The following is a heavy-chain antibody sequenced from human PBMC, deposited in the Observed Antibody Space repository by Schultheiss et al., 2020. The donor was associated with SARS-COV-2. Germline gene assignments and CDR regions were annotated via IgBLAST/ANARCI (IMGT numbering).Heavy chain of an antibody. CDR3: ARQVDIVVVPAAMDV. Sequence: GGSLRLSCKGSGYSFTNFWINWVRQMPGKGLEWMGIIYPGDSDTRYSPSFQGQVTISADKSISTAYLQWSSLKASDTAMYYCARQVDIVVVPAAMDVWGQGTTVTVSS. CDR1: GYSFTNFW. CDR2: IYPGDSDT. J-gene: IGHJ6*02. V-gene: IGHV5-51*01. D-gene: IGHD2-2*01.